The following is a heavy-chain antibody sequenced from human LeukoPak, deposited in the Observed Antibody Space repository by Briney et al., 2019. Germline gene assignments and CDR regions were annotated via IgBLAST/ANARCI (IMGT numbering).Heavy chain of an antibody. CDR3: ASRGDRIAAAGYYFDY. Sequence: GASVKVSCKASGGTFSSYAISWVRQAPGQGLEWMGGIIPIFGTANYAQKFQGRVTITADESTSTAYMELSSLRSEDTAVYYCASRGDRIAAAGYYFDYWGQGTLVTVSS. V-gene: IGHV1-69*01. D-gene: IGHD6-13*01. CDR1: GGTFSSYA. J-gene: IGHJ4*02. CDR2: IIPIFGTA.